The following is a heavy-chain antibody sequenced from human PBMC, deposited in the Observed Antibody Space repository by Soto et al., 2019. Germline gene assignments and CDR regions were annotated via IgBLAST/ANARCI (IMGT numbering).Heavy chain of an antibody. CDR3: ARDEYYDFWSGYYNMDV. D-gene: IGHD3-3*01. CDR1: GFTFSSYS. CDR2: ISSSSSYI. V-gene: IGHV3-21*01. J-gene: IGHJ6*04. Sequence: GGSLRLACAASGFTFSSYSMNWVRQAPGEGLEWVSSISSSSSYIYYADSVKGRFTISRDNAKNSLYLQMNSLRAEDTAVYYCARDEYYDFWSGYYNMDVWGKGTTVTVSS.